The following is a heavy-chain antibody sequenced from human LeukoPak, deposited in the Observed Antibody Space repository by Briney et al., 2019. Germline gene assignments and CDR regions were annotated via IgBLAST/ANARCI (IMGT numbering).Heavy chain of an antibody. D-gene: IGHD1-1*01. CDR3: ARPVEQYNYATLGY. Sequence: KPSETLSLTCNVSGDSISSYYCSWIRQPPGRGLEWIGYISYSGSTNYNPSLKSRVTISVDTSKNQFSLKLSSVTAADTAVYYCARPVEQYNYATLGYWGQGTLVRVSS. J-gene: IGHJ4*02. CDR1: GDSISSYY. V-gene: IGHV4-59*01. CDR2: ISYSGST.